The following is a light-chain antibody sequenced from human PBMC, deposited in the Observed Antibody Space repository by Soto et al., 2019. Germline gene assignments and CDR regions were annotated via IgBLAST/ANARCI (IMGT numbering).Light chain of an antibody. CDR3: QQFNSYSRT. CDR1: QTISSW. V-gene: IGKV1-5*03. Sequence: DIQMTPSPSTLSGSVGDRVTITCPASQTISSWLAWYQQKPGKAPKLLIYKASTLKSGVPSRFSGSGSGTEFTLTISSLQPDDFATYYCQQFNSYSRTFGQGTKVDIK. J-gene: IGKJ1*01. CDR2: KAS.